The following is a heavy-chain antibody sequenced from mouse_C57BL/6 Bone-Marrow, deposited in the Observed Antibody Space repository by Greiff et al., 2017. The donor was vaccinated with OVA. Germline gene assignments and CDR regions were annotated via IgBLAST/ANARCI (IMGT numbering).Heavy chain of an antibody. CDR2: IWTGGGT. D-gene: IGHD2-4*01. V-gene: IGHV2-9-1*01. Sequence: VQLQQSGPGLVAPSQSLSITCTVSGFSLTSYAISWVRQPPGKGLEWLGVIWTGGGTNYNSALNSSLSISKDNSKSQVFLKMNSLQTDDTARDYGARSIYYDYDGFAYWGQGTLVTVSA. CDR1: GFSLTSYA. CDR3: ARSIYYDYDGFAY. J-gene: IGHJ3*01.